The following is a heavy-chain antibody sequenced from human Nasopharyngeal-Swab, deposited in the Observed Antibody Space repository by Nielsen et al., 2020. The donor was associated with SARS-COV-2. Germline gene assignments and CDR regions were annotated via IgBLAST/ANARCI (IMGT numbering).Heavy chain of an antibody. CDR1: GFTFGDYA. Sequence: GGSLRLSCTASGFTFGDYAMNWVRQAPGKGLEWVSYISSSGSTIYYADSVKGRFTISRDNAKNSLYLQMNSLRAEDTAVYYCAREGLNTGTFDYWGQGTLVTVSS. V-gene: IGHV3-48*03. CDR3: AREGLNTGTFDY. J-gene: IGHJ4*02. D-gene: IGHD1-1*01. CDR2: ISSSGSTI.